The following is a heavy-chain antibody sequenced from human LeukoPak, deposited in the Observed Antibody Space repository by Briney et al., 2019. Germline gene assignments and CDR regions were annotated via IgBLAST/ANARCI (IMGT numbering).Heavy chain of an antibody. Sequence: SETLSLTCTVSGGSISSYYWSWIRQPAGKGLEWIGRIHTSGSTNYNPSLKSRVTMSVDTSKNQFSLKLSSVTAADTAVYYCAREYCSSTSCLIDYWGQGTLVTVSS. CDR3: AREYCSSTSCLIDY. J-gene: IGHJ4*02. V-gene: IGHV4-4*07. D-gene: IGHD2-2*01. CDR2: IHTSGST. CDR1: GGSISSYY.